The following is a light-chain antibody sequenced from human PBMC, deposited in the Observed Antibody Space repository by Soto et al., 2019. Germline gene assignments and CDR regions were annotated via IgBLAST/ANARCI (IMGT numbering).Light chain of an antibody. CDR1: QSVSSN. CDR2: GAS. V-gene: IGKV3-15*01. J-gene: IGKJ1*01. CDR3: QHYNNWPPWT. Sequence: EIVLTQSPGTLSLSPGERATLSCRASQSVSSNLAWYQQKPGQAPRLLIYGASTRATGIPARFIGSGSGTEFALTISSLQSEDFAVYYCQHYNNWPPWTFGQGTKVDI.